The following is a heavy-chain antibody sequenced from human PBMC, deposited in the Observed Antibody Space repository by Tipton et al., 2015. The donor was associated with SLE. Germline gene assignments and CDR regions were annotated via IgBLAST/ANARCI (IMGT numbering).Heavy chain of an antibody. D-gene: IGHD6-19*01. V-gene: IGHV4-38-2*02. CDR2: INHSGST. CDR1: GYSISSDYY. Sequence: TLSLTCTVSGYSISSDYYWGWIRQPPGKGLEWIGEINHSGSTNYNPSLKSRVTISVDTSKNQFSLKLSSVTAADTAVYYCARVPYSSGWTRWAFDIWGQGTMVTVSS. CDR3: ARVPYSSGWTRWAFDI. J-gene: IGHJ3*02.